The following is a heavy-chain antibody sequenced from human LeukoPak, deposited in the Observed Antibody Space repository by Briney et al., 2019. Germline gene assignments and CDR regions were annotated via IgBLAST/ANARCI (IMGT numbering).Heavy chain of an antibody. J-gene: IGHJ4*02. D-gene: IGHD3-22*01. Sequence: SETLSLTCAVYGGSFSYYYWSWIRQPPGKGLEWIGEINHSGITNYNPSLKSRVTISVDTSKNQFSLKLSSVTAADTAVYYCARATVVVTLDYWGQGTLVTVSS. CDR1: GGSFSYYY. CDR2: INHSGIT. CDR3: ARATVVVTLDY. V-gene: IGHV4-34*01.